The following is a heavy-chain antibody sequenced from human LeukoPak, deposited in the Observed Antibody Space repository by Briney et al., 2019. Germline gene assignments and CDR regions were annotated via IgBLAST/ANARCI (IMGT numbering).Heavy chain of an antibody. CDR1: GYTFTSYD. Sequence: ASVKVSCKASGYTFTSYDINWVRQATGQGLEWMGWMNPNSGNTGYAQKFQGRVTITADKSTSTAYMELSSLRSEDTAIYYCARDVVGAFGTKALDDWGQGTLVTVSP. V-gene: IGHV1-8*01. J-gene: IGHJ4*02. CDR3: ARDVVGAFGTKALDD. D-gene: IGHD1-26*01. CDR2: MNPNSGNT.